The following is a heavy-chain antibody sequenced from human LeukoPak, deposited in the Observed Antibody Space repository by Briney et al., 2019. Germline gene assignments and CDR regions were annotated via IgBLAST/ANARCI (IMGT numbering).Heavy chain of an antibody. J-gene: IGHJ6*03. D-gene: IGHD6-13*01. V-gene: IGHV3-20*04. CDR3: ARSIAAAGFYYYYYMDV. CDR2: INWNGGST. CDR1: GFTFDDYG. Sequence: PGGSLRLSCAASGFTFDDYGMSGVRQAPGKGREGVSGINWNGGSTGYADSVKGRFTISRDNAKNSLYLQMNSLRAEDPALYYCARSIAAAGFYYYYYMDVWGKGTTVTVSS.